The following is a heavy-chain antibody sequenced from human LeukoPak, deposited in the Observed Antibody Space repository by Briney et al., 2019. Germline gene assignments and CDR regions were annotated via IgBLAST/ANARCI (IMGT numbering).Heavy chain of an antibody. J-gene: IGHJ4*02. CDR2: INPNNGGT. Sequence: ASVKVSCKASGYTFTGYYMHWVRQAPGQGLEWMGRINPNNGGTYYAQEFQGRVTMTRDTSISTAHMELSRLTSDDTAVYYCAREAVAGNLDYWGQGTLVIVSS. V-gene: IGHV1-2*06. CDR1: GYTFTGYY. CDR3: AREAVAGNLDY. D-gene: IGHD6-19*01.